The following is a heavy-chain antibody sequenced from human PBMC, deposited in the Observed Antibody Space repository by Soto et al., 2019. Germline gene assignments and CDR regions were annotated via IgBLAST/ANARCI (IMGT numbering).Heavy chain of an antibody. J-gene: IGHJ5*02. D-gene: IGHD4-4*01. Sequence: NPSETLSLTCTVSGGSVSSGSYYWSWIRQPPGKGLEWIGYIYYSGSTNYNPSLKSRVTISVDTSKNQFSLKLSSVTAADTAVYYCARGLYSTHRFDPWGQGTLVTVSS. CDR2: IYYSGST. CDR3: ARGLYSTHRFDP. V-gene: IGHV4-61*01. CDR1: GGSVSSGSYY.